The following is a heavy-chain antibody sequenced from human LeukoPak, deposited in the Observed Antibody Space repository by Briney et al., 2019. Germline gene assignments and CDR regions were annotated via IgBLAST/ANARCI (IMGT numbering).Heavy chain of an antibody. CDR2: ISGSGGST. Sequence: PGGSLRLSCAASGFTFGSYSMNWVRQAPGKGLEWVSAISGSGGSTYYADSVKGRFTISRDNSKNTLYLQMNSLRAEDTAVYYCAKGSGSYQGLYYYYMDVWGKGTTVTISS. V-gene: IGHV3-23*01. CDR3: AKGSGSYQGLYYYYMDV. CDR1: GFTFGSYS. D-gene: IGHD3-10*01. J-gene: IGHJ6*03.